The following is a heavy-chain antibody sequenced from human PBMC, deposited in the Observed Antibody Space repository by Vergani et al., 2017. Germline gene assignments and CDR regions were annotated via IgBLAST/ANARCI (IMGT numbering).Heavy chain of an antibody. CDR3: GRGSDNYN. D-gene: IGHD5-24*01. J-gene: IGHJ4*02. CDR2: ISGSGDST. V-gene: IGHV3-23*01. CDR1: GFTFSSYA. Sequence: EVQMLESGGNLVQPGGSLRLSCAASGFTFSSYAMSWVRQAPGKGLEWVSGISGSGDSTYYADSVKGRFTTTRDNSKNTLYLQMNSLRVEDTAVYYCGRGSDNYNWGQGTLVTVSS.